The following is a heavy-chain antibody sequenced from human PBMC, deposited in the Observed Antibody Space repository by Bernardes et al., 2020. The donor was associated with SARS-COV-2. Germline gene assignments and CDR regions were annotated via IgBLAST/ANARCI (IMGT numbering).Heavy chain of an antibody. CDR1: GYTFVSYG. Sequence: SVKVSCKASGYTFVSYGISWVRQAPGQGLEWMGWISAYNGNTNYAQRLQGRVTMTIDTYTSTAYMELRSLRSDDTAVYYCARGDRSSWYVIAYDYWGQGTLITVSS. CDR2: ISAYNGNT. J-gene: IGHJ4*02. V-gene: IGHV1-18*01. D-gene: IGHD6-13*01. CDR3: ARGDRSSWYVIAYDY.